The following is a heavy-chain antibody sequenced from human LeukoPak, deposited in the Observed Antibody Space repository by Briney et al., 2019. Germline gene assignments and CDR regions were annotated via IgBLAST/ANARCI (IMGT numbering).Heavy chain of an antibody. CDR2: ISYDGSNK. CDR1: GFTFSSYA. CDR3: ASFLV. Sequence: GGSLRRSCAASGFTFSSYAMHWVRQAPGKGLEWVAVISYDGSNKYYADSVKGRFTISRDNSKNTLYLQMNSLRAEDTAVYYCASFLVWGQGTLVTVSS. V-gene: IGHV3-30*04. J-gene: IGHJ4*02. D-gene: IGHD3-3*02.